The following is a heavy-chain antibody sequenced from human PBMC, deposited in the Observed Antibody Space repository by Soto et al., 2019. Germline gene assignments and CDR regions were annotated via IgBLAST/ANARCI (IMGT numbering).Heavy chain of an antibody. D-gene: IGHD2-15*01. CDR1: GVSISTYY. V-gene: IGHV4-59*01. J-gene: IGHJ4*02. CDR3: ARSSVVLDFDY. Sequence: PSETLSLTCTVSGVSISTYYWSWIRQSPGKGLEWIGYIYYRGYTNYNPSLKSRVTMSVDTSKNQFSLKLNSVTAADTAVYYCARSSVVLDFDYWGQGTLVTVS. CDR2: IYYRGYT.